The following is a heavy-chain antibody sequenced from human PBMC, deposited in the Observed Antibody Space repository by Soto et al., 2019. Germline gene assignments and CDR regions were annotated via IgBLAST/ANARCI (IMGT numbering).Heavy chain of an antibody. V-gene: IGHV3-23*01. D-gene: IGHD2-21*02. CDR1: GLTFRVYA. CDR2: VTANGGST. J-gene: IGHJ6*02. Sequence: RSSAATGLTFRVYAITCLRLVQRKELEWVSAVTANGGSTYSADSVKGRFTISRDNSKNTLFLQMNSLRAEDTAVYYCASLGVGDWANYYYYYGMDVWGQGTTVTVSS. CDR3: ASLGVGDWANYYYYYGMDV.